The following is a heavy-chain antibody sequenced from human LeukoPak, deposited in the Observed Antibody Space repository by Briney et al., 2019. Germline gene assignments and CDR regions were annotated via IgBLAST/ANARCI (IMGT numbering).Heavy chain of an antibody. J-gene: IGHJ5*02. Sequence: ASVKVSCKASGYTFPGYYMHGVRKAPGKGLEGMGWINPNSGGTNYAQKFQGRVTMTRDTSISTAYMELSRLRSDDTAVYYCARVPAAMGPAWFDPWGQGTLVTVSS. CDR1: GYTFPGYY. V-gene: IGHV1-2*02. CDR2: INPNSGGT. CDR3: ARVPAAMGPAWFDP. D-gene: IGHD2-2*01.